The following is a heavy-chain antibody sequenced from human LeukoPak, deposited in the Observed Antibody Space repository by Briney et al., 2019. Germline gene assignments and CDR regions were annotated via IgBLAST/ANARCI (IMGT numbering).Heavy chain of an antibody. CDR3: ARTDRSRVRGRLGCGHDY. J-gene: IGHJ4*02. V-gene: IGHV4-61*02. D-gene: IGHD3-10*02. CDR2: IYTSGST. Sequence: SETLSLTCTVSGGSISSGSYYWSWIRQPAGKGLEWIGRIYTSGSTNYNPSLKSRVTISVDTSKNQFSLKLSSVTAADTAVYYCARTDRSRVRGRLGCGHDYWGQGTLVTVSS. CDR1: GGSISSGSYY.